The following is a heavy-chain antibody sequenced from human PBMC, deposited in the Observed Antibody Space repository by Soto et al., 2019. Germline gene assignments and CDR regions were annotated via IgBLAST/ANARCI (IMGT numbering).Heavy chain of an antibody. D-gene: IGHD2-2*01. V-gene: IGHV1-2*04. CDR2: INPNSGGT. CDR1: GYTFTGYY. J-gene: IGHJ6*02. Sequence: GASVKVSCKASGYTFTGYYMHWVRQAPGQGLEWMGWINPNSGGTNYAQKFQGWVTMTRDTSISTAYMELSRLRSDDTAVYYCATSMPPEYYYYGMDVWGQGTTVTV. CDR3: ATSMPPEYYYYGMDV.